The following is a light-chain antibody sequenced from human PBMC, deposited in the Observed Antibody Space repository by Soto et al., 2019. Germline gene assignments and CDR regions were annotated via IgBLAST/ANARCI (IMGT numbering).Light chain of an antibody. CDR2: AAS. CDR3: LQDYNYPLT. J-gene: IGKJ4*01. CDR1: QGIRND. V-gene: IGKV1-6*01. Sequence: AIQMTQSPSSLSASVGDRVTITCRASQGIRNDLGWYQQKPGKAHELLIYAASSLQSEVPSRFSDSVSGTDFTLTISSLQPEDFATYYCLQDYNYPLTFGGGTKVEIK.